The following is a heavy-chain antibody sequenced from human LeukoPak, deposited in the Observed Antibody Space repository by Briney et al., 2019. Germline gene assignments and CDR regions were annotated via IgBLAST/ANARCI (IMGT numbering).Heavy chain of an antibody. D-gene: IGHD4-17*01. V-gene: IGHV3-30*04. J-gene: IGHJ4*02. CDR2: ISYDGSNK. Sequence: GGSLRLSCAASGFTFSSYAMHWVRQAPGKGLEWVAVISYDGSNKYYADSVKGRFTISRDNSKNTLYLQMNSPRAEDTAVYYCARDSRLRDGLDYWGQGTLVTVSS. CDR3: ARDSRLRDGLDY. CDR1: GFTFSSYA.